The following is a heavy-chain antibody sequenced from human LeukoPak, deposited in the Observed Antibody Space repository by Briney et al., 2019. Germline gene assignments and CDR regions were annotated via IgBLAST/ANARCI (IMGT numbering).Heavy chain of an antibody. Sequence: PETLSLTCTVSGGSLSSYYWSWIRQPPGKGLEWIGYIYHSGSTYYNPSLKSRVTISVDRSKNQFSLKLSSVTAADTAVYYCARAGDCSSTSCYLRNWFDPWGQGTLVTVSS. CDR1: GGSLSSYY. J-gene: IGHJ5*02. D-gene: IGHD2-2*01. CDR3: ARAGDCSSTSCYLRNWFDP. CDR2: IYHSGST. V-gene: IGHV4-59*12.